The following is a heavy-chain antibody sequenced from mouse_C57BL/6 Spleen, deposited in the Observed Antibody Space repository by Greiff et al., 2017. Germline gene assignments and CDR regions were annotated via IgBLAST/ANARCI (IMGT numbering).Heavy chain of an antibody. Sequence: QVQLQQPGAELVRPGSSVKLSCKASGYTFTSYWMHWVKQRPIQGLEWIGNIDPSDSETHYNQKFKDKATLTVDKSSSTAYMQLSSLTSEASAVYYCAISHSNYLDYWGQGTTLTVSS. J-gene: IGHJ2*01. V-gene: IGHV1-52*01. CDR3: AISHSNYLDY. CDR1: GYTFTSYW. CDR2: IDPSDSET. D-gene: IGHD2-5*01.